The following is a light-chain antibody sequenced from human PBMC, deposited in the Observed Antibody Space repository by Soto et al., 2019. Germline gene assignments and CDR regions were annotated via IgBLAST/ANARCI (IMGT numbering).Light chain of an antibody. CDR1: QSITIW. Sequence: DIQMTQSPSTLSASVGDSVTITCRASQSITIWLAWYQQKPGKAAKLLIYDASSLEGGVPSRFSGSGSGTDFTLTISSLQPEDFATYYCQQSYTSPPLTFGGGTKVHIK. V-gene: IGKV1-5*01. CDR3: QQSYTSPPLT. CDR2: DAS. J-gene: IGKJ4*01.